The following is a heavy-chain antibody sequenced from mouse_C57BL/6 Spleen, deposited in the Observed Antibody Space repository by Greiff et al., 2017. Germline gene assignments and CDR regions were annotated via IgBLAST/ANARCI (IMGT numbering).Heavy chain of an antibody. CDR3: AIITTVVDYAMDY. CDR2: INPNNGGT. V-gene: IGHV1-22*01. J-gene: IGHJ4*01. Sequence: EVKLQESGPELVKPGASVKMSCKASGYTFTDYNMHWVKQSHGKSLEWIGYINPNNGGTSYNQKFKGKATLTVNKSSSTAYMELRSLTSEDSAVYYCAIITTVVDYAMDYWGQGTSATVSS. D-gene: IGHD1-1*01. CDR1: GYTFTDYN.